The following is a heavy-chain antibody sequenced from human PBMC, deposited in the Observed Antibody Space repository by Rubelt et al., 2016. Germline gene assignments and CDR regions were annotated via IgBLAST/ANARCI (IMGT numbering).Heavy chain of an antibody. V-gene: IGHV4-39*07. D-gene: IGHD3-3*02. J-gene: IGHJ2*01. Sequence: QLQLQESGPGLVKPSATLSLTCNVPGGYISSSSYYWAWIRQPPGKWLEWIGHIYYTGSTYYTPSLNSRVIISVDTSKTQLPLKLDLGTAAETAVYYCARPDTDSTLWYFDLWGRGTLVTVSS. CDR3: ARPDTDSTLWYFDL. CDR2: IYYTGST. CDR1: GGYISSSSYY.